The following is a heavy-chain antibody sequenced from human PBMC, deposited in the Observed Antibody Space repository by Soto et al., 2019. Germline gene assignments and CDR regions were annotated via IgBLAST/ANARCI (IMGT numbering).Heavy chain of an antibody. Sequence: SVKVSCKASGGTFSSYAISWVRQAPVQGLEWMGGIIPIFGTANYAQKFQGRVTITADESTSTAYMELSSLRSEDTAVYYCASWRSRVVPAPGAYYFDYWGQGTLVTVSS. J-gene: IGHJ4*02. CDR3: ASWRSRVVPAPGAYYFDY. CDR1: GGTFSSYA. D-gene: IGHD2-2*01. V-gene: IGHV1-69*01. CDR2: IIPIFGTA.